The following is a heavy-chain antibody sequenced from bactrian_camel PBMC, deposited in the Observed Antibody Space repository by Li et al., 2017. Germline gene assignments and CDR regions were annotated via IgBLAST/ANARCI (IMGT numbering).Heavy chain of an antibody. Sequence: HVQLVESGGGSVQAGGSLRLSCVVSGSTYGNCVGWYRLPPGRAPAEREGIAAIRRSGGETWYAGSVKGQFTISRDRAKNTLYLQINSLKPEDSAMYYCAAEEWRCCTGGAFCYGIVVDYGYRTQGTQVTVS. D-gene: IGHD5*01. CDR2: IRRSGGET. V-gene: IGHV3-3*01. CDR3: AAEEWRCCTGGAFCYGIVVDYGY. CDR1: GSTYGNC. J-gene: IGHJ4*01.